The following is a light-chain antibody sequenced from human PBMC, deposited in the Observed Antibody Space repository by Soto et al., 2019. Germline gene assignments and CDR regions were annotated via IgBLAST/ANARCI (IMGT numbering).Light chain of an antibody. V-gene: IGKV3-15*01. Sequence: EIVMTQSPATLSVSPGERATLSCRASQSINNNLAWYHQKPGQGPRLLIYGASSRSTGIPARFSVSGSWKCFTLTISSMQSEDFAIYDCQQYNNWPLTFGGGTKGEIK. CDR1: QSINNN. CDR3: QQYNNWPLT. CDR2: GAS. J-gene: IGKJ4*01.